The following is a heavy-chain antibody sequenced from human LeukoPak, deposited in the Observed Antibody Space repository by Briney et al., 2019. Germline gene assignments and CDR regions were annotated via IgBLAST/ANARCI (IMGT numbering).Heavy chain of an antibody. Sequence: SQTLSLTCTVSGGSISSGGYYWSWIRQHPGKGLEWIGNIYYSGITYYNPSLQSRLTISVDTSQNQFSLKLRYVTAADTAVYYCARDGRDGSTFDAFDIWGQGTMVTVSS. D-gene: IGHD5-24*01. V-gene: IGHV4-31*03. CDR3: ARDGRDGSTFDAFDI. CDR1: GGSISSGGYY. J-gene: IGHJ3*02. CDR2: IYYSGIT.